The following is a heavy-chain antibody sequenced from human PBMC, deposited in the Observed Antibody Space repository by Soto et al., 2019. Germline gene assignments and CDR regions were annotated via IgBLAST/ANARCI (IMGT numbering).Heavy chain of an antibody. CDR3: ARAVAPYLGPWFDP. J-gene: IGHJ5*02. CDR2: ISHTGRT. CDR1: GGSISSGNSYA. Sequence: QLQLQESGSGLVKPSQTLSLTCAVSGGSISSGNSYAWSWIRQPPGKGLEWIGSISHTGRTSYNPSLKGRVTMSVDKSKNQFSLKLSSVTAADMAVYYCARAVAPYLGPWFDPWGQGSLVIVSS. V-gene: IGHV4-30-2*01. D-gene: IGHD3-16*01.